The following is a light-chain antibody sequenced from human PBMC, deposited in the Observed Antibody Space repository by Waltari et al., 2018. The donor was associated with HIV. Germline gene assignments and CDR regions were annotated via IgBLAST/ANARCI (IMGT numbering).Light chain of an antibody. J-gene: IGLJ2*01. CDR1: NIESRR. CDR3: QVWDNNSEHPGVV. CDR2: YDS. Sequence: SYVLTQPPSVSVAPGKTARLTCGGNNIESRRVHWYQQKPGQAPVLVIYYDSDRPSGIPERFSGSNSGNTATLTISRVEAGDEADYYCQVWDNNSEHPGVVFGGGTKLTVL. V-gene: IGLV3-21*04.